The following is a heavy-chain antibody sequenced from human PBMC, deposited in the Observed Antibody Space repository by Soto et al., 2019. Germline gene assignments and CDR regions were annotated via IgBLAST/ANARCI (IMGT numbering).Heavy chain of an antibody. CDR3: ARTRSFTLGFYYDGMDV. CDR1: GYSFASYW. CDR2: IYPGDSGT. D-gene: IGHD6-6*01. V-gene: IGHV5-51*01. Sequence: GESLKISCQGSGYSFASYWIGWVRQMPGKDLEWMGIIYPGDSGTRYSPSFQGQVTISADKSLRTAYLQWTSLKASDTALYYCARTRSFTLGFYYDGMDVWGQGTTVTVSS. J-gene: IGHJ6*02.